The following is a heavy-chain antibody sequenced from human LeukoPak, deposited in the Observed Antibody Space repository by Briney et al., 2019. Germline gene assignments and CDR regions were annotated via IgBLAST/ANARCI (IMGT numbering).Heavy chain of an antibody. V-gene: IGHV3-7*01. CDR3: ARSEAGGTY. D-gene: IGHD3-16*01. CDR2: IKPDGGEK. Sequence: RGSLRLSCAASGFTFSGYWMTWVRQAPGKGLEWVANIKPDGGEKFYVDSVKGRFTISRDNAKNSLYLQMNSLRVEDTAVYHCARSEAGGTYWGQGTLVTVSS. J-gene: IGHJ4*02. CDR1: GFTFSGYW.